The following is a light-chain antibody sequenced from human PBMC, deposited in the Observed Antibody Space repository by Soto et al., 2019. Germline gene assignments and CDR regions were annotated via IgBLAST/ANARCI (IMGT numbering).Light chain of an antibody. CDR3: QQYNNWPPLP. J-gene: IGKJ4*01. CDR2: GAS. CDR1: QSVSSN. Sequence: IVPTQSPATLSVSPGERATLSCRASQSVSSNLAWYQQKPGQAPRLLIYGASTRATGIPARFSGSGSGTEFTLTISSLQSEDFAVYYCQQYNNWPPLPFGGGTKVDIK. V-gene: IGKV3-15*01.